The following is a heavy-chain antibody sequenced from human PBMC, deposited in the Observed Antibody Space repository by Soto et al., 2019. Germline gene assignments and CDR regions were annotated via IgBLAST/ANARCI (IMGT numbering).Heavy chain of an antibody. CDR2: ISGSGGST. D-gene: IGHD2-8*01. Sequence: LRLSCAASGFTFSSYAMSWVRQAPGKGLEWVSAISGSGGSTYYADSVKGRFTISRENSKNTLYLKMNSLRAEDTAVDYCAKDLNGVCHPDYWGQGTLVTVS. J-gene: IGHJ4*02. CDR1: GFTFSSYA. CDR3: AKDLNGVCHPDY. V-gene: IGHV3-23*01.